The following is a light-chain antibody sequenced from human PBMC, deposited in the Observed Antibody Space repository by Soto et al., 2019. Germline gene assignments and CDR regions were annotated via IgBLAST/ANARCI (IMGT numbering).Light chain of an antibody. Sequence: DIQMTQSPSSLSASVGDTVTITCRASQHITNDCAWYQQKAGRAPKCLILLASRLQTGVPSRFSGSGSGTEFTLTISSLKPEDFATYYCLHHNGYPPVFGQGTKVEIK. CDR1: QHITND. CDR2: LAS. CDR3: LHHNGYPPV. V-gene: IGKV1-17*01. J-gene: IGKJ2*01.